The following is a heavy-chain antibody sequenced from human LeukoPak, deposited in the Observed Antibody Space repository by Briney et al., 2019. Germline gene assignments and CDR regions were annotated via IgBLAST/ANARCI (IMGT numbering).Heavy chain of an antibody. CDR2: IGTTGDT. Sequence: GGSLRLSCAASGFTFSSYDMHWVRQPTGKGLEWVSGIGTTGDTYYPGSVKGRFTISRENAKNALYLQLNSLRAGNTAVYYCARGLYYYDSSGYYGDTFDIWGQGTMVIVSS. D-gene: IGHD3-22*01. CDR3: ARGLYYYDSSGYYGDTFDI. CDR1: GFTFSSYD. J-gene: IGHJ3*02. V-gene: IGHV3-13*04.